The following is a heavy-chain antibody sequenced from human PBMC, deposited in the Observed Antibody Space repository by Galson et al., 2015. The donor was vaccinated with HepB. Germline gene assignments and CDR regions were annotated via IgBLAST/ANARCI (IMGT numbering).Heavy chain of an antibody. CDR2: ISRTGSRT. CDR3: AKREDVVTGTESYFSD. J-gene: IGHJ4*02. CDR1: GLTFSSQA. D-gene: IGHD6-19*01. Sequence: SLRLSCAVSGLTFSSQALSWVRQAPGKGLEWVSGISRTGSRTDYADSVKGRFTISRDNSNNILYLHMSSLRVEDTAFYYCAKREDVVTGTESYFSDWGQGILVTVSS. V-gene: IGHV3-23*01.